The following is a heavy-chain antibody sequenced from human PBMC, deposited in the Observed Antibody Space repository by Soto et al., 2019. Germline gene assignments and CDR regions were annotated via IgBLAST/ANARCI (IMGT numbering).Heavy chain of an antibody. Sequence: EVQLVESGGGLIQPGGSLRLSCAVSGFTVSNNYMSWVRQAPGKGLEGVSVIYSGGYTAYGDSVKGRFTISRDNSKNTLSLQMKGLGADAPAVYFWGTPPGGGGYWGQGTLVTVSS. CDR3: GTPPGGGGY. CDR2: IYSGGYT. V-gene: IGHV3-53*01. J-gene: IGHJ4*02. CDR1: GFTVSNNY. D-gene: IGHD3-10*01.